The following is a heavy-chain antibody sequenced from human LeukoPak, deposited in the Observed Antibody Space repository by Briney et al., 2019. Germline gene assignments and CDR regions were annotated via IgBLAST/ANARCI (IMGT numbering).Heavy chain of an antibody. CDR3: ARDLNV. Sequence: PGGSLRLSCAASGFTFSSYWMHWVRQAPGKGLVWVSGINSDGSSTTYADSVKGRFTISRDNAKNTPYLQMNSLRAEDTAVYYCARDLNVWGQGTTVTVSS. J-gene: IGHJ6*02. V-gene: IGHV3-74*01. CDR1: GFTFSSYW. CDR2: INSDGSST.